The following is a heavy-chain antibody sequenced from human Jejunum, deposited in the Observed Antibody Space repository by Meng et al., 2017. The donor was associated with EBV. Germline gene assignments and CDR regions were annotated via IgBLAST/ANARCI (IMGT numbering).Heavy chain of an antibody. D-gene: IGHD2/OR15-2a*01. CDR3: ARGVYGPATRGREYFIH. Sequence: QDQQRQWAAGLLKPSESLSLTCGVYGGSLNGYYWTWIRQSPGKSLEWIGEINHSGTTNYNPSLRSRVIISVDTSKKQFSLTLTSVTAADTAVYYCARGVYGPATRGREYFIHWGRGTLVTVSS. V-gene: IGHV4-34*02. CDR2: INHSGTT. J-gene: IGHJ1*01. CDR1: GGSLNGYY.